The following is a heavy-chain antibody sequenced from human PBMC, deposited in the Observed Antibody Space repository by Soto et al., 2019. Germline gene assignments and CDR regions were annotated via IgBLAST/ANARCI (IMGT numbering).Heavy chain of an antibody. Sequence: GGSLRLSCAASGFTFSSYGMHWVRQAPGKGREWVAVIWYDGSNKYYAESVKGRFTISRDNSKNTLYLQMNSLRAEDTAVYYCARDSHVGSGWQLTADYWGQGTLVTVPQ. V-gene: IGHV3-33*01. CDR1: GFTFSSYG. CDR2: IWYDGSNK. CDR3: ARDSHVGSGWQLTADY. D-gene: IGHD6-19*01. J-gene: IGHJ4*02.